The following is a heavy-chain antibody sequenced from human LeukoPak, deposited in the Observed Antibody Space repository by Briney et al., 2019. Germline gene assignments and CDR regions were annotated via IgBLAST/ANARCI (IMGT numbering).Heavy chain of an antibody. D-gene: IGHD3-10*01. CDR1: GFTFSSYA. Sequence: GGSLRLSCAASGFTFSSYAMSWVRQAPGKGLEWVSAISGSGGSTYYADSVKGRFTISRDNSKDTLYLQMNSLRAEDTAVYYCAKDQVRGVIGNWGQGTLVTVSS. CDR2: ISGSGGST. J-gene: IGHJ4*02. V-gene: IGHV3-23*01. CDR3: AKDQVRGVIGN.